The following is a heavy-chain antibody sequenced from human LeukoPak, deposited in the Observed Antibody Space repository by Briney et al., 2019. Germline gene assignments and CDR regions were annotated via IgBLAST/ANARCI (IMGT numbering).Heavy chain of an antibody. CDR2: INTNTGNP. CDR3: ARAQAGQIAVRLFDY. CDR1: GYTFTSYA. V-gene: IGHV7-4-1*02. Sequence: GASVKVSCKASGYTFTSYAMNWVRRAPGQGLEWMGWINTNTGNPTYAQGFTGRFVFSLDTSVSTAYLQISSLKAEDTAVYYCARAQAGQIAVRLFDYWGQGTLVTVSS. J-gene: IGHJ4*02. D-gene: IGHD6-6*01.